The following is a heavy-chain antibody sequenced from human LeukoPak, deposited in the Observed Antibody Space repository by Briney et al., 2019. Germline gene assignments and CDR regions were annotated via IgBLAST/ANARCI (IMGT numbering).Heavy chain of an antibody. V-gene: IGHV4-34*01. CDR2: INHSGST. CDR3: ARQPNSGVTLFDP. Sequence: SETLSLTCAVYGGSFSGYYWSWIRQPPGKGLEWIGEINHSGSTSYNPSLKSRVTISVDTSKNQFSLKLSSVTAADTAVYYCARQPNSGVTLFDPWGQGTLVTVSS. D-gene: IGHD1-26*01. J-gene: IGHJ5*02. CDR1: GGSFSGYY.